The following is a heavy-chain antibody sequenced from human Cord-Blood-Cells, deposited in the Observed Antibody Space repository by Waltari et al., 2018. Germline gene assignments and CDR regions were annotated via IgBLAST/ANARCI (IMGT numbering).Heavy chain of an antibody. V-gene: IGHV1-69*01. CDR3: ARDRRSGYYFAFDI. CDR2: IIPIVGTA. J-gene: IGHJ3*02. D-gene: IGHD3-3*01. CDR1: GGTFRSYA. Sequence: QVQLVQSGAEVKKPESSVKVSCKESGGTFRSYAISWVRQAPGQGLEWMGGIIPIVGTANYAQKFQGRVTITADEATSTAYMELSSLRSEDTAVYYCARDRRSGYYFAFDIWGQGTMVTVSS.